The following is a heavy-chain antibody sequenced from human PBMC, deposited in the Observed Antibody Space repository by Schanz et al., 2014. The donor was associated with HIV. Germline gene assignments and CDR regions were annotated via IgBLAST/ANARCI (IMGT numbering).Heavy chain of an antibody. D-gene: IGHD3-16*01. CDR1: GFTFSSYA. CDR3: AIRTPMISFGAFDI. Sequence: EVQLLESGGGLVQAGGSLRLSCAASGFTFSSYAMTWVRQAPGKGLDWVSTISGSDGDTYYADSVKGRFTISRDNSKKMLFLQMNRLRAEDTAVYYCAIRTPMISFGAFDIWGRGTMVTVSS. V-gene: IGHV3-23*01. J-gene: IGHJ3*02. CDR2: ISGSDGDT.